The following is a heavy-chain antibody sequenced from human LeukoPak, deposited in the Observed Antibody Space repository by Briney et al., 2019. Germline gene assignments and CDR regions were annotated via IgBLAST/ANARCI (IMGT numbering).Heavy chain of an antibody. CDR2: INHSGST. CDR3: ARGTPAYYDFWSGFNTDFDY. CDR1: GGSISSSNW. V-gene: IGHV4-4*02. J-gene: IGHJ4*02. D-gene: IGHD3-3*01. Sequence: PSETLSLTCAVSGGSISSSNWSSWVRQPPGKGLEWIGEINHSGSTNYNPSLKSRVTISVDTSKNRFSLKLSSVTAADTAVYYCARGTPAYYDFWSGFNTDFDYWGQGTLVTVSS.